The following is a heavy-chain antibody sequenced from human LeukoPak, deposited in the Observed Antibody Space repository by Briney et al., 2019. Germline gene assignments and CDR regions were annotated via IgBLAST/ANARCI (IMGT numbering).Heavy chain of an antibody. D-gene: IGHD6-13*01. CDR1: GFTFSSYS. J-gene: IGHJ4*02. CDR3: ARDKGLLAAALDYFDY. CDR2: ISSSSSYI. Sequence: GGSLRLSCAASGFTFSSYSMNWVRQAPGKGLEWVSSISSSSSYIYYADSVKGRFTISRDNAKNSLYLQMNSLRAEDTAVYYCARDKGLLAAALDYFDYWGQGTLVTVSS. V-gene: IGHV3-21*01.